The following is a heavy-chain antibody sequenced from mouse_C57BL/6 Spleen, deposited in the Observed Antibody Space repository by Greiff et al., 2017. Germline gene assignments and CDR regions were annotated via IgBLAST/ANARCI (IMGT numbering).Heavy chain of an antibody. D-gene: IGHD1-1*01. CDR1: GFSFNTYA. J-gene: IGHJ4*01. V-gene: IGHV10-1*01. CDR3: VSRGSSYAMDY. CDR2: VRSKSNNYAT. Sequence: GGGLVQPNGSLNLSCAASGFSFNTYAMNWVRQAPGKGLEWVARVRSKSNNYATYYADSVKDRVTITRDDSESMLYLQMNNLETEDTAMYYCVSRGSSYAMDYWGQGTSVTVSS.